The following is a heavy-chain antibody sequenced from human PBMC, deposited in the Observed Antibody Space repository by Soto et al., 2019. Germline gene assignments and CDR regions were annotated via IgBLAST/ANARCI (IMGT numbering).Heavy chain of an antibody. CDR2: INPHNGGT. Sequence: QVHLVQSGAELKKPGASVKVSCKASGYTFTAYYIHWVRQAPGQGLEWMGWINPHNGGTNYAQKWQGGGTMTRDTSISTAYMELSRLRSDGTAVYYCARGSYGDYEFDWFDLWGQGTLVTVSS. CDR3: ARGSYGDYEFDWFDL. J-gene: IGHJ5*02. CDR1: GYTFTAYY. D-gene: IGHD4-17*01. V-gene: IGHV1-2*02.